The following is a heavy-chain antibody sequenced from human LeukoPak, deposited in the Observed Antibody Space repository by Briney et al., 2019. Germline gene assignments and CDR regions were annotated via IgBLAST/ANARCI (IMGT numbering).Heavy chain of an antibody. CDR1: GFTFSDYY. CDR2: ISRSGGTI. D-gene: IGHD2-15*01. CDR3: ARDRYCSAW. V-gene: IGHV3-11*04. Sequence: GGSLRLSCAASGFTFSDYYMNWIRQAPGKGLVWVSYISRSGGTIYYADSVKGRFTISRDNAKNSLYLQMNSLRVEDTAVYYCARDRYCSAWGGQGTQVIVSS. J-gene: IGHJ4*02.